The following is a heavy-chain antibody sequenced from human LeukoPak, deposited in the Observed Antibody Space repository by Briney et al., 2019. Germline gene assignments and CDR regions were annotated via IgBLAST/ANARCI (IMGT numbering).Heavy chain of an antibody. CDR1: GFTFGGYA. D-gene: IGHD4-23*01. J-gene: IGHJ4*02. V-gene: IGHV3-23*01. Sequence: GGSLRLSCATSGFTFGGYAMSCVRQAPGKGLEWVSTVSGSGSSTNYADSVKGRFTISRDNSKNTLYLQMNSLRAEDTAVYYCAKSSGNSISYYFDYWGQGSLVTVSS. CDR2: VSGSGSST. CDR3: AKSSGNSISYYFDY.